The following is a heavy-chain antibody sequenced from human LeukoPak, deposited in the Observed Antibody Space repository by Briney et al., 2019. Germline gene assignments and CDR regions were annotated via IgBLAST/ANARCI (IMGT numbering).Heavy chain of an antibody. D-gene: IGHD6-19*01. CDR3: ARGGSSGWYEY. J-gene: IGHJ4*02. Sequence: PGGSLRLSCAASGFTFSSYAMSWVRQAPGKGLEWVSVIYSGGSTYYADSVKGRFTISRDNSKNTLYLQMNSLRAEDTAVYYCARGGSSGWYEYWGQGTLVTVSS. CDR2: IYSGGST. V-gene: IGHV3-66*01. CDR1: GFTFSSYA.